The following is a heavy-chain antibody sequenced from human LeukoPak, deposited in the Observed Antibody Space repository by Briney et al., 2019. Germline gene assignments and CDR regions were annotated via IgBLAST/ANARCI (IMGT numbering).Heavy chain of an antibody. D-gene: IGHD6-19*01. CDR2: IDPSDSYT. J-gene: IGHJ4*02. Sequence: GESLKISCKGSGYSFTSYRINWVRQMPGKGLEWMGTIDPSDSYTNYSPSLQGHVTMSTDKSISTAYLQWGSLKASDTAIHYCARLGSGWSFDYWGQGALVTVSS. CDR1: GYSFTSYR. CDR3: ARLGSGWSFDY. V-gene: IGHV5-10-1*01.